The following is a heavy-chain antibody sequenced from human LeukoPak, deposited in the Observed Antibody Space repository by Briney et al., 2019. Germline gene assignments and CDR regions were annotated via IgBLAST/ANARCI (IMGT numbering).Heavy chain of an antibody. J-gene: IGHJ4*02. CDR3: AKGSHSSGYSSFDY. V-gene: IGHV3-23*01. CDR1: GFTFSSYD. CDR2: TSGGGVTT. D-gene: IGHD6-19*01. Sequence: GGSLRLSCAASGFTFSSYDMSWFRQAPVKGLEWVSGTSGGGVTTYYADSVKGRFTISRDNSKNTLYLQMNSLRAEDTAVYYCAKGSHSSGYSSFDYWGQGTLVTVSS.